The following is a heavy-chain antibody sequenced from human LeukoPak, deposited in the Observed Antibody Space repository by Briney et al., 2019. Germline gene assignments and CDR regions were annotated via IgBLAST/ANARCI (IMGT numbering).Heavy chain of an antibody. CDR3: ARGPSSGYYPPLGY. D-gene: IGHD3-22*01. V-gene: IGHV4-61*02. CDR1: GGSISSGSYY. CDR2: IYTSGST. J-gene: IGHJ4*02. Sequence: KSSETLSLTCTVSGGSISSGSYYWSWIRQPAGKGLEWIGRIYTSGSTNYNPSLKSRVTISVDTSKNQFSLKLSSVTAADTAVYYCARGPSSGYYPPLGYWGQGTLATVSS.